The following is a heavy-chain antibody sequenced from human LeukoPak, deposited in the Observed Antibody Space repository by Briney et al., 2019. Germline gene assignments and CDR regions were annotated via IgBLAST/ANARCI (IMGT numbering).Heavy chain of an antibody. CDR1: GFTFSRYG. CDR3: ARDPPDTERGYYSFDC. V-gene: IGHV3-30*02. J-gene: IGHJ4*02. CDR2: TRHDGSRK. D-gene: IGHD3-3*01. Sequence: GGSLRLSCAASGFTFSRYGMHWVRQAPGGGLEWVAFTRHDGSRKYYADSVKGRFTISRDNSQNTLYLQMISLIDGDTAVYYCARDPPDTERGYYSFDCWGQGTLVTVSS.